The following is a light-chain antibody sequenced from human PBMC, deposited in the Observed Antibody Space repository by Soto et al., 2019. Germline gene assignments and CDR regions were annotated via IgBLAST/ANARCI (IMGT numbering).Light chain of an antibody. V-gene: IGKV3-20*01. J-gene: IGKJ4*01. CDR3: QQYGTSTTT. CDR2: GAS. CDR1: QSVSSNF. Sequence: EIVLTQSPGTLSLSPGDRATLSCRASQSVSSNFLAWYQQRPGQAPRLLIYGASSGATDIPDRFSGSGSGTDFTLTISRLEPEDFAIYYCQQYGTSTTTFGGGTKVEIK.